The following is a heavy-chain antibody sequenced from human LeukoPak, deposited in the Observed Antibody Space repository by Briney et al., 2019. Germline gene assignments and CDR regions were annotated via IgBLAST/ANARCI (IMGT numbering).Heavy chain of an antibody. Sequence: GASLQISCKGSGYSFSTYWIGWVRQMPGKCLEWMGIIYPGDSDTRYSPSFQGQVTISADKSISTAYLQWSSLKASDTAMYYCARRATSVIDAFDIWGQGTMVTVSS. CDR2: IYPGDSDT. J-gene: IGHJ3*02. V-gene: IGHV5-51*01. D-gene: IGHD4-17*01. CDR1: GYSFSTYW. CDR3: ARRATSVIDAFDI.